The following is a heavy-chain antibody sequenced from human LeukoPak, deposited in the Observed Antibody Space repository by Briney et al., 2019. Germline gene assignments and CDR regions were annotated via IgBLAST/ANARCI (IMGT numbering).Heavy chain of an antibody. CDR2: INHSGST. V-gene: IGHV4-38-2*02. CDR1: GYSISSGYY. J-gene: IGHJ4*02. D-gene: IGHD3-10*01. CDR3: ARSRYYYGSGSPHY. Sequence: SETLSLTCTVSGYSISSGYYWSWIRQPPGKGLEWIGEINHSGSTNYNPSLKSRVTISVDTSKNQFSLKLSSVTAADTAVYYCARSRYYYGSGSPHYWGQGTLVTVSS.